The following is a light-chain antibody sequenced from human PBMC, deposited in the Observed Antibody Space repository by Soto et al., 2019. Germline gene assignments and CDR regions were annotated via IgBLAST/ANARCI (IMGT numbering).Light chain of an antibody. CDR3: QQYNTYTWT. J-gene: IGKJ1*01. CDR1: QHIHVC. Sequence: DIQMTQSPSTLSASVGDRVTITCRASQHIHVCLAWYQQKPGKAPKLLIYDASSLQSGVSSRFSGGGSGTEFSLTISSLQPDDFATYYCQQYNTYTWTFGQGTKVEI. CDR2: DAS. V-gene: IGKV1-5*01.